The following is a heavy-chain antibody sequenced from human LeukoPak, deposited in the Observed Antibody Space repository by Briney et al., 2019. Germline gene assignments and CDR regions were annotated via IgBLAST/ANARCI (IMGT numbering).Heavy chain of an antibody. V-gene: IGHV1-18*01. CDR3: AREYYDYYEGFDY. CDR1: GYTFTSYD. J-gene: IGHJ4*02. D-gene: IGHD3-22*01. CDR2: ISAYNGNT. Sequence: ASVNVSFKASGYTFTSYDISWLRQAAGQGLEWMGRISAYNGNTNYAQKLQGRVTMTTDTSTRTAYMELRSLRSDDTAVYFCAREYYDYYEGFDYWGQGTLVTVSS.